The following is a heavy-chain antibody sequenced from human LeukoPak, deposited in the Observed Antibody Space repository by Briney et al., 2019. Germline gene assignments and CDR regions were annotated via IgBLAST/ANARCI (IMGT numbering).Heavy chain of an antibody. CDR3: AKDMAYSSSLAEDY. Sequence: GRSLRLSCAASGFTFSSYGMHWVRQAPGKGLEWVAVISYDGSNKYYADSVKGRFTISRDNSKNTPYLQMNSLRAEDTAVYYCAKDMAYSSSLAEDYWGQGTLVTISS. J-gene: IGHJ4*02. V-gene: IGHV3-30*18. CDR2: ISYDGSNK. D-gene: IGHD6-6*01. CDR1: GFTFSSYG.